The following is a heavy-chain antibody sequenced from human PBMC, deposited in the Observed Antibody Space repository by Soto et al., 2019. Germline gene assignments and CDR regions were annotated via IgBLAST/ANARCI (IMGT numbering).Heavy chain of an antibody. CDR1: GFLFSDSA. CDR3: ASQWLVVSPLDY. J-gene: IGHJ4*02. Sequence: EVQLVESGGGLVQPGGSLKLSCAASGFLFSDSAIHWVHQAAGQGLEWVGLIGGKGKSYATAYAASVKGRFTISRDDSKKTAYLQLKSLKTEDTAVYYCASQWLVVSPLDYWGQGILVTVSS. D-gene: IGHD6-19*01. V-gene: IGHV3-73*02. CDR2: IGGKGKSYAT.